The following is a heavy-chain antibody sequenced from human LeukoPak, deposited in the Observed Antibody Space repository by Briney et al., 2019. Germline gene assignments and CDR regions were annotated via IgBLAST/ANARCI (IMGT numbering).Heavy chain of an antibody. Sequence: ASVKVSCKASEGTFSSYAISWVRQAPGQGLEWMGGIIPIFGTANYAQKFQGRVTITTDESTSTAYMELSSLRSEDTAVYYCARVLRLYDAFDIWGQGTMVTVSS. CDR1: EGTFSSYA. CDR3: ARVLRLYDAFDI. D-gene: IGHD3-3*01. J-gene: IGHJ3*02. CDR2: IIPIFGTA. V-gene: IGHV1-69*05.